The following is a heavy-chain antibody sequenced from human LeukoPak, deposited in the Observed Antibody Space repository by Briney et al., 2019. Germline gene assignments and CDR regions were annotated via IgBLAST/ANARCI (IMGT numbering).Heavy chain of an antibody. Sequence: ASVKVSCKASGYTFTGYYMHWVRQAPGQGLEWMGWINPNSGGTNYAQKFQGRVTMTRDTSISTAYMELSRLRPDDTAVYYCARSPYQYDSSGYAHQDYWGQGTLVTVSS. CDR3: ARSPYQYDSSGYAHQDY. V-gene: IGHV1-2*02. D-gene: IGHD3-22*01. CDR2: INPNSGGT. CDR1: GYTFTGYY. J-gene: IGHJ4*02.